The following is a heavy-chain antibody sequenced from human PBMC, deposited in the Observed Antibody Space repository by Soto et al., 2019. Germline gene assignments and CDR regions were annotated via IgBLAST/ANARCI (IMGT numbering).Heavy chain of an antibody. CDR2: INHSGST. Sequence: SETLSLTCAVYGGSSSGYYWSWIRQPPGKGLEWIGEINHSGSTNYNPSLKSRVTISVDTSKNQFSLKLSSVTAADTAVYYCARVTGRYYYGLDVWGQGTTVTVSS. CDR1: GGSSSGYY. V-gene: IGHV4-34*01. J-gene: IGHJ6*02. CDR3: ARVTGRYYYGLDV.